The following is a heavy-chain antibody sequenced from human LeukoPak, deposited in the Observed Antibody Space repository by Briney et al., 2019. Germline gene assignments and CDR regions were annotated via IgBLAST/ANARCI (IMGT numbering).Heavy chain of an antibody. Sequence: PGGSLRLSCAASGFIFSNSAMHWVRQAPGKGLEWVAVISYDGSNKYYADSVKGRFTNSRDNSKNTLYLQMNSLRAEDTAVYYCAKDIEEWLVKGGGCFDYWGQGTLVTVSS. CDR3: AKDIEEWLVKGGGCFDY. J-gene: IGHJ4*02. CDR1: GFIFSNSA. CDR2: ISYDGSNK. D-gene: IGHD6-19*01. V-gene: IGHV3-30*18.